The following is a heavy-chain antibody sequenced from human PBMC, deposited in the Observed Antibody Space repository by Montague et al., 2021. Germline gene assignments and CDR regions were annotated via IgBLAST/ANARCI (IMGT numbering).Heavy chain of an antibody. Sequence: SQRLSCAASGFRFSSYALGWVRQAPGRGLEWVSIINDRGGETHHAGSVKGRFTLSRDNSMSTLYLQMNTLGVEDTAVYYCARRARSLYHFDNWGQGTLVTVPS. CDR2: INDRGGET. V-gene: IGHV3-23*01. CDR1: GFRFSSYA. CDR3: ARRARSLYHFDN. J-gene: IGHJ4*02. D-gene: IGHD2-2*01.